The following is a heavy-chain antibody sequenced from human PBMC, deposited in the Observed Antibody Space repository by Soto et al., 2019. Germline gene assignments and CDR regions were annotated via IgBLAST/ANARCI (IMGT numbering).Heavy chain of an antibody. CDR1: GYTFTSYN. D-gene: IGHD3-3*01. V-gene: IGHV1-46*01. J-gene: IGHJ4*02. Sequence: ASVKVSCKASGYTFTSYNIHWVRQAPGQGLEWMGIINPGSISTSFAQKFQGRVTMTRDTSTSTVYMELSSLRFEDAAVYYCARAPGNFLLYSFDYWGQGTLVTVSS. CDR3: ARAPGNFLLYSFDY. CDR2: INPGSIST.